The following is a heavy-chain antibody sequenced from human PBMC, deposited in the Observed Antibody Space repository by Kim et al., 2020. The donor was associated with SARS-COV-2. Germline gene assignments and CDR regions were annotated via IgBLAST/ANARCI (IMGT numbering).Heavy chain of an antibody. CDR2: IYRGGGET. CDR1: GLTISSNY. J-gene: IGHJ3*01. D-gene: IGHD3-10*01. CDR3: GRGDVGSAAYHAFDF. Sequence: GGSLRLSCVASGLTISSNYMSWVRQAPGKGLEWVSVIYRGGGETYYADSVKGRFTISRDDSKNVLSLQMNTLRVEDTAMYSCGRGDVGSAAYHAFDFWG. V-gene: IGHV3-53*01.